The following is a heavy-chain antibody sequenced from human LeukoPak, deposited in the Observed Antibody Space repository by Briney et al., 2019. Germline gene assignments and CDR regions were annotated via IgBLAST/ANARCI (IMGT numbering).Heavy chain of an antibody. CDR1: GGTFSSYA. V-gene: IGHV1-69*13. Sequence: GASVKVSCKASGGTFSSYAISWVRQAPGQGLEWMGGIIPIFGTADYAQKFQGRVTITADESTSTAYMELSSLRSEDTAVYYCARAGVYYYDSSGYYYSYYFDYWGQGTLVTVSS. CDR3: ARAGVYYYDSSGYYYSYYFDY. CDR2: IIPIFGTA. D-gene: IGHD3-22*01. J-gene: IGHJ4*02.